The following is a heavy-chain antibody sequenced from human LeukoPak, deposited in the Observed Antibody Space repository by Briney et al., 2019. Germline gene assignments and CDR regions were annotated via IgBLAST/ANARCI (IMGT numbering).Heavy chain of an antibody. CDR2: IYYSEST. CDR3: AINGRYCSGGSCGPDY. V-gene: IGHV4-39*01. Sequence: PSETLSLTCTVSGGSIRRSSYYWAWIRQPPGKGLEWNGSIYYSESTYYNPSVKSRVTMSVDTSKNQFSLKLSSVTAADTAVYYCAINGRYCSGGSCGPDYWGQGTLVTVSS. D-gene: IGHD2-15*01. CDR1: GGSIRRSSYY. J-gene: IGHJ4*02.